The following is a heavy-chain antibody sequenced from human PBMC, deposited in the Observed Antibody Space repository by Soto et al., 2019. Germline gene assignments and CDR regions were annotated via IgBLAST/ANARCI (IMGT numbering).Heavy chain of an antibody. Sequence: PSETLSLTCTVSGGSISSYYWSWIRQPPGKGLEWIGYIYYSGSTNYNPSLKSRVTISVDTSKNQLSLKLSSVTAADTAVYYCARGPAARSHYYYYGMDVWGQGTTVTVSS. J-gene: IGHJ6*02. CDR1: GGSISSYY. CDR2: IYYSGST. V-gene: IGHV4-59*12. CDR3: ARGPAARSHYYYYGMDV. D-gene: IGHD6-6*01.